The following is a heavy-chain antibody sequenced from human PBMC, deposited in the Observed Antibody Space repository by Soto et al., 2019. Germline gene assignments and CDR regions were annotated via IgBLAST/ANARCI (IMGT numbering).Heavy chain of an antibody. V-gene: IGHV1-8*01. CDR3: ARGHVVGASPTRY. D-gene: IGHD1-26*01. CDR2: MNPNSGNT. Sequence: QVQLVQSGAEVKKPGASVKVSCKTSGYTFTNYDINWVRQATGQGLEWMGWMNPNSGNTGYAQKLQGRVTMTTDTSIRTAYMELSSLRSEDTAVYYCARGHVVGASPTRYWGQGTLVTVSS. J-gene: IGHJ4*02. CDR1: GYTFTNYD.